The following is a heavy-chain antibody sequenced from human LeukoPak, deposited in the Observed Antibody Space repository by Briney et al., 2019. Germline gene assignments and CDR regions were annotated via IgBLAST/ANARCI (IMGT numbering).Heavy chain of an antibody. CDR1: GFTFSDYS. CDR2: ISSSSDYI. CDR3: ARSRSVSNFKGMDV. D-gene: IGHD5/OR15-5a*01. J-gene: IGHJ6*02. V-gene: IGHV3-21*01. Sequence: GGSLRLSCPASGFTFSDYSMSWVRQAPGKGLEWVSSISSSSDYIYYADSVKGRFTISRDNARNSLYLQMNSLRAEDTAVYYCARSRSVSNFKGMDVWGQGTTVTVSS.